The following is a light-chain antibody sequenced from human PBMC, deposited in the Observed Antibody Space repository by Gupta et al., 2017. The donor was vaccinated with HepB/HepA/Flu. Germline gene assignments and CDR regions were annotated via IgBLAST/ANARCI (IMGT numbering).Light chain of an antibody. CDR2: LSS. CDR3: KQSDNSPLT. V-gene: IGKV1-39*01. Sequence: DIQMTQSASSLSECVGDRGINACRTTHHISRYLTWYQQRPGQAPKLLIYLSSSVQNGVPSRFSGSGSGTDFTLTISSLQPEDFATYFCKQSDNSPLTFGLGTKVEIK. CDR1: HHISRY. J-gene: IGKJ1*01.